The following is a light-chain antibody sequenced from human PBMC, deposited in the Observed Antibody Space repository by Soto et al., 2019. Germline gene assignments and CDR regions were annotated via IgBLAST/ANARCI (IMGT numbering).Light chain of an antibody. CDR2: DAS. V-gene: IGKV1-5*01. CDR1: QSIGTW. CDR3: QQYATYAPST. Sequence: DIHLTQSPSTLSASVGDSITITYRASQSIGTWLAWYQHRPGEGPKLLIHDASSLESGVPSRFSGSGSATEFSLTISSLESGDSGTYHCQQYATYAPSTFGQGTKVDI. J-gene: IGKJ1*01.